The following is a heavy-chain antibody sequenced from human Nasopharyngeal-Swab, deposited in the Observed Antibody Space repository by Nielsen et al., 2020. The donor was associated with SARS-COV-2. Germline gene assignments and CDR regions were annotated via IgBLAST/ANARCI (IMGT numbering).Heavy chain of an antibody. CDR2: IWYDGSNK. CDR3: AREGIEGATTGLDY. D-gene: IGHD1-26*01. V-gene: IGHV3-33*01. J-gene: IGHJ4*02. CDR1: GFTFSSYG. Sequence: GESLKISCAASGFTFSSYGMHWVRQAPGKGLEWVAVIWYDGSNKYYADSVKGRFTISRDNSKNTLYLQMNSLRAEDTAVYYCAREGIEGATTGLDYWGQGTLVTVSS.